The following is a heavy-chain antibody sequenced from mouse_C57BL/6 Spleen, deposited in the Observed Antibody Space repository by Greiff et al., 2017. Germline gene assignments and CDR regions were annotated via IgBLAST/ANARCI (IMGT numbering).Heavy chain of an antibody. D-gene: IGHD2-4*01. CDR3: ARESYDSYCDY. CDR1: GFTFSSYA. V-gene: IGHV5-4*01. Sequence: EVQLVESGGGLVKPGGSLKLSCAASGFTFSSYAMSWVRQTPEKRLEWVATISDGGSYTYYPDNVKGRFTISRDNAKNNLYLQMSHLKSEDTAMYYCARESYDSYCDYWGQGTTLTVSS. CDR2: ISDGGSYT. J-gene: IGHJ2*01.